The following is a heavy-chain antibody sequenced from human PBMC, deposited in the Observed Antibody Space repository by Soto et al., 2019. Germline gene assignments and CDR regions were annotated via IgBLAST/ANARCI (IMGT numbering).Heavy chain of an antibody. Sequence: DVQLLESGGGLAQRGGSLRLSCAASGFSFSTYGMTWVRQAPGKGLEWVSYGGSGGSTYYADSVKGRFTISRDNSKNKMYLQMNSQRAEDTAVYYCVKFRGRAYHYYYMDVWGNGTTVTVSS. CDR1: GFSFSTYG. CDR2: YGGSGGST. J-gene: IGHJ6*03. D-gene: IGHD3-16*01. V-gene: IGHV3-23*01. CDR3: VKFRGRAYHYYYMDV.